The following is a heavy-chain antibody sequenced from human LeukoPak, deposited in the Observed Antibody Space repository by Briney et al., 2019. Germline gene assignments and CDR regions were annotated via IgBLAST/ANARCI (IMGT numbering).Heavy chain of an antibody. D-gene: IGHD2-2*01. CDR1: GGSISSSNW. J-gene: IGHJ6*02. Sequence: PSGTLSLTCAVSGGSISSSNWWSWVRQPPGKGLERIGEIYHSGSTFCNPSLKSRVTISVDSSKNQFSLKLSSVTVADTAVYYCATLCSSTSCYAGPRVYGMDVWGQGTTVTVSS. CDR3: ATLCSSTSCYAGPRVYGMDV. V-gene: IGHV4-4*02. CDR2: IYHSGST.